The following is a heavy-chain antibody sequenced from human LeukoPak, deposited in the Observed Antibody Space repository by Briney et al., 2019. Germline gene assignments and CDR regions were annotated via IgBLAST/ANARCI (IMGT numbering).Heavy chain of an antibody. V-gene: IGHV1-8*03. D-gene: IGHD6-19*01. CDR1: GYTFTSYD. CDR2: MNPNSGNT. CDR3: ARYHSGGYYFDY. Sequence: ASVKVSCKXSGYTFTSYDINWVRQATGQGLEWMGWMNPNSGNTGYAQKFQGRVTITRNTSISTAYMELSSLRSEDTAVYYCARYHSGGYYFDYWGQGTLVTVSS. J-gene: IGHJ4*02.